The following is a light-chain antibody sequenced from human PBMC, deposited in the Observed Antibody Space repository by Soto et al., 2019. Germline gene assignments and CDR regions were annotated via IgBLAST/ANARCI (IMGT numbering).Light chain of an antibody. Sequence: DIQMTQSPSTLSASVGDRVTITCRASQSISTWLAWYQQKPGKAPKLLIFDASNLESGVPSRFSGGGSGTEFTLTISSLQPDDFATYYCLQYNTYRAFGQGTKVDSK. CDR3: LQYNTYRA. J-gene: IGKJ1*01. CDR2: DAS. CDR1: QSISTW. V-gene: IGKV1-5*01.